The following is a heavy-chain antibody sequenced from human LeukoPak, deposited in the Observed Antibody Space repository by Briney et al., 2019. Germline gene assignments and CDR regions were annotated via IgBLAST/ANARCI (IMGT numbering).Heavy chain of an antibody. D-gene: IGHD3-10*01. CDR1: GFTFSSYD. J-gene: IGHJ4*02. V-gene: IGHV3-13*01. Sequence: GGSLRLSCAASGFTFSSYDMHGVRQATGKGRECFSGIGTACDTYYPGSVKGRFTISRENAKNSLYLQMNSLRAGDTAVYYCARGYYYGSGSPLDYWGQGTLVTVSS. CDR3: ARGYYYGSGSPLDY. CDR2: IGTACDT.